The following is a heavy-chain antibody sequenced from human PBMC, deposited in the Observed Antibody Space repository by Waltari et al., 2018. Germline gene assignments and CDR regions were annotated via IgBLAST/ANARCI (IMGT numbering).Heavy chain of an antibody. CDR2: VDPEDGET. J-gene: IGHJ5*02. V-gene: IGHV1-69-2*01. D-gene: IGHD3-3*01. CDR1: GYTFTDYY. CDR3: ATGTDFQSRGLFDP. Sequence: EVQLVQSGAEVKKPGATVKISCQASGYTFTDYYMHWVHQAPGKGLEWMGRVDPEDGETIYAEKFQGRVTITADTSTDTAYMELSSLRSEDTAVYYCATGTDFQSRGLFDPWGQGTLVTVSS.